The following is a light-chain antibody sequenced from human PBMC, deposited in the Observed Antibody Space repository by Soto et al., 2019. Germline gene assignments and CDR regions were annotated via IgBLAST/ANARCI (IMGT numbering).Light chain of an antibody. CDR3: SSYTSSSTVV. V-gene: IGLV2-14*01. CDR1: SSDVGGYNY. Sequence: QSALAQPASVSGSPGQSITISCTGTSSDVGGYNYVCWYQQHPGKAPKLMIYDVTNRPSGVSDRVSGSKSGNTASLSISGRQAEDEADYYCSSYTSSSTVVFGGGTKLTVL. CDR2: DVT. J-gene: IGLJ2*01.